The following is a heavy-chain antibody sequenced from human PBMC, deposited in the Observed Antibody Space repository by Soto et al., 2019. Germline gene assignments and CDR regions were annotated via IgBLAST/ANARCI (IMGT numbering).Heavy chain of an antibody. J-gene: IGHJ3*02. V-gene: IGHV1-18*01. CDR1: GYTFTSYG. Sequence: ASVKVSCKASGYTFTSYGISWVRQAPGQGLEWMGWISAYNGNTNYAQKLQGRVTMTTDTSTSTAYMELRSLRSDDTAVYFCVIVLIVLRVYARGGDAFDIWGQGTMVTVSS. CDR3: VIVLIVLRVYARGGDAFDI. CDR2: ISAYNGNT. D-gene: IGHD2-8*01.